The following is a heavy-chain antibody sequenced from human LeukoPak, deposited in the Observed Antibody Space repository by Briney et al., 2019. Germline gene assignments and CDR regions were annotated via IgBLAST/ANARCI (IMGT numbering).Heavy chain of an antibody. J-gene: IGHJ6*02. CDR1: GYRFTRYW. CDR3: ARRLTHPDIAAAKPPYYYHYGLDV. V-gene: IGHV5-51*01. CDR2: IYPGDSDT. Sequence: GVSLKISCKGSGYRFTRYWIGWVRQMPGKGLKWMSIIYPGDSDTRYSPSFQGQVTISADKSISTAYLQWSSLKASDTATYYCARRLTHPDIAAAKPPYYYHYGLDVWGQGTTVTVSS. D-gene: IGHD6-13*01.